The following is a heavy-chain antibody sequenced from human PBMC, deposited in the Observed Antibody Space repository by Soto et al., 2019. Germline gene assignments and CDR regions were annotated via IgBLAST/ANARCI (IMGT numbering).Heavy chain of an antibody. CDR2: IYYSGTT. CDR1: GASISSSSYY. CDR3: ARHYGRGSGSYASPFDY. D-gene: IGHD3-10*01. Sequence: QLQLQETGPGLVKPSETLSLTCAVSGASISSSSYYWGWIRQPPGKGLEWIGSIYYSGTTYYNPSRKTRVTTSVDTSRNQFALRSNSVTAADTIVYYCARHYGRGSGSYASPFDYWGQGTLVTVSS. J-gene: IGHJ4*02. V-gene: IGHV4-39*01.